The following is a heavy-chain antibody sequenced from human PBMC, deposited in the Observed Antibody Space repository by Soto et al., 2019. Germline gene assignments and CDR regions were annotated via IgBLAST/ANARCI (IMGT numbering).Heavy chain of an antibody. CDR2: LYYSGCT. J-gene: IGHJ4*02. CDR1: GGSISSYY. Sequence: QVQLQESGPGLVKPSETLSLTCTVSGGSISSYYWSWIRQPPGKGLEWIGYLYYSGCTNYNPSLKCRVTISVETSKNQFSLKLSSVTAADTAVYYCARLGRRGYGEQLVDYWGQGTLVTVSS. CDR3: ARLGRRGYGEQLVDY. V-gene: IGHV4-59*01. D-gene: IGHD1-26*01.